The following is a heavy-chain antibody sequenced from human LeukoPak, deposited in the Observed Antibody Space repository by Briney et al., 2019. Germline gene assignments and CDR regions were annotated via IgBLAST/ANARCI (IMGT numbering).Heavy chain of an antibody. D-gene: IGHD6-19*01. CDR2: IYYSGST. CDR1: GGSISSYY. CDR3: ARVQQWTRGVFDY. J-gene: IGHJ4*02. Sequence: SETLSLTCTVSGGSISSYYWSWIRQPPGKGLKWIGYIYYSGSTNYNPSLKSRVTISVDTSKNQFSLKLSSVTAADTAVYYCARVQQWTRGVFDYWGQGTLVTVSS. V-gene: IGHV4-59*01.